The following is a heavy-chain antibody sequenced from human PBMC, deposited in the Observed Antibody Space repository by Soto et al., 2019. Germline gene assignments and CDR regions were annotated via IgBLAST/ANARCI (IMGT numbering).Heavy chain of an antibody. Sequence: QLQLQESGPGLVKPSETLSLTCIVSGGSISSSSYCWGWIRQPPGKGLEWIGSIYYSGSTYYNPSLKSRVTISVDTSRNQFSLKLSSVTAADTAVYYCGRHGMTGSNWVDPWGQGTLVTVSS. D-gene: IGHD1-1*01. CDR1: GGSISSSSYC. V-gene: IGHV4-39*01. J-gene: IGHJ5*02. CDR2: IYYSGST. CDR3: GRHGMTGSNWVDP.